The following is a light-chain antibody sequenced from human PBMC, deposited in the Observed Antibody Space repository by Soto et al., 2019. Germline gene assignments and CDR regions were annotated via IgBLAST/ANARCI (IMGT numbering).Light chain of an antibody. CDR3: GTWDTSLGAGV. J-gene: IGLJ3*02. Sequence: QAVLTQPPSVSAAPGQKVTISCSGSSSNIGNNDVSWYQQLPGTAPKLLIYENNKRPSGIPDRFSGSKSGTSATLGITGLQTGDEADYYCGTWDTSLGAGVFGGGTKVTVL. CDR2: ENN. V-gene: IGLV1-51*02. CDR1: SSNIGNND.